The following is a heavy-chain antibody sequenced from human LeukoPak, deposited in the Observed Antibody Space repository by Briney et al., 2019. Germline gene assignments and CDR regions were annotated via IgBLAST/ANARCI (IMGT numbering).Heavy chain of an antibody. V-gene: IGHV3-23*01. D-gene: IGHD3-22*01. CDR1: GFTFSTVA. J-gene: IGHJ4*02. CDR3: AKRDYSDSNTYSPLFAS. Sequence: QPGGSLILSGAASGFTFSTVAISWGRQAPGKGLECVSGISGSGGITYYAASVKGRFTISRDNSKNRLYLQMNSLRGDDTAVYYCAKRDYSDSNTYSPLFASWVRGRLVTVSS. CDR2: ISGSGGIT.